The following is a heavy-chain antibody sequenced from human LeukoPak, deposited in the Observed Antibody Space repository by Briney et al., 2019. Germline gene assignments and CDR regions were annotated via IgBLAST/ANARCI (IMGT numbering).Heavy chain of an antibody. CDR3: AHSYYFGSRSYYNVWFAP. CDR2: IYWDDEK. V-gene: IGHV2-5*02. CDR1: GFSLGTSGVG. D-gene: IGHD3-10*01. Sequence: SGPTLVNPTQTLTLTCTFSGFSLGTSGVGVGWIRQPPGKALQWLALIYWDDEKYYSPSLKSRLSISRDTSRNQVVLTMTNMDPLDTATYFCAHSYYFGSRSYYNVWFAPWGLGTLVTVSS. J-gene: IGHJ5*02.